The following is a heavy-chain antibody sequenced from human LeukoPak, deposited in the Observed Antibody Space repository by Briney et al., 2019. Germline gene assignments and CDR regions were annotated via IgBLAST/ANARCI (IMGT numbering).Heavy chain of an antibody. CDR3: ASGLYGGLFDN. CDR1: GFTFSNYA. CDR2: ISTDSGST. J-gene: IGHJ4*02. Sequence: PGGSLRLSCAMSGFTFSNYAMNWVRQAPGKGLEWISDISTDSGSTYHIESVRGRFTISRDNSKSTLYLQMNSLRADDTAVYYCASGLYGGLFDNWGQGTLVTVSS. V-gene: IGHV3-23*01. D-gene: IGHD5-12*01.